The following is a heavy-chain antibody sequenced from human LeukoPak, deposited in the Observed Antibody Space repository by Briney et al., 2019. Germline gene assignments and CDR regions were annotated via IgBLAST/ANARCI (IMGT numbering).Heavy chain of an antibody. D-gene: IGHD3-9*01. CDR3: ARVDILTGYLADY. J-gene: IGHJ4*02. CDR1: GGPVRSASYY. V-gene: IGHV4-61*01. Sequence: SETLSLTCTVSGGPVRSASYYWTWIRQPPGKGLVWIGYIYYTGNTNSNPSLKSRVTISIDPPKNQFSLKLSSVTAADTAVYHCARVDILTGYLADYWGQGTLVTVSS. CDR2: IYYTGNT.